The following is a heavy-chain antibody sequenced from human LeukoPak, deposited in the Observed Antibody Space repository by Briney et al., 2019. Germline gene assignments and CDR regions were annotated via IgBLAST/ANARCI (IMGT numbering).Heavy chain of an antibody. J-gene: IGHJ4*02. CDR1: GFTFDDYA. CDR3: VKDMSASSGYEFDF. D-gene: IGHD5-12*01. CDR2: ISWHSNSI. V-gene: IGHV3-9*01. Sequence: GRSLTLSCAASGFTFDDYAMHWVRQFPGKGLEWVSGISWHSNSIDYADSVRGRFTISRDNAKNSLYLQMNSLRPEDTALYYCVKDMSASSGYEFDFWGQGTLVSVSS.